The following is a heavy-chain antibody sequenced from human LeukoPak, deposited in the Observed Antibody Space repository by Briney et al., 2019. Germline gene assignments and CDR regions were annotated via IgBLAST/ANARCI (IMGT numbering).Heavy chain of an antibody. CDR3: ARELCVRGSGSYCPFDY. CDR1: GYTFTSYA. Sequence: ASVKVSCKASGYTFTSYAMNWVGQTPGQGLEWMGWINTNTGNPTYGQGFTGRFVFSLDTSVSTAYLQISSLKAEDTAVYYCARELCVRGSGSYCPFDYWGQGTLVTVSS. V-gene: IGHV7-4-1*02. CDR2: INTNTGNP. J-gene: IGHJ4*02. D-gene: IGHD3-10*01.